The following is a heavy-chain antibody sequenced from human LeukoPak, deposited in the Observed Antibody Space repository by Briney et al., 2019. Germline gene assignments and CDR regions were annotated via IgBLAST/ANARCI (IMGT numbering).Heavy chain of an antibody. CDR2: INGDGSDT. V-gene: IGHV3-74*01. CDR3: VRGGWYNSNIDFDY. CDR1: GFRFKDSW. Sequence: GGSLRLSCAASGFRFKDSWMYWVRQAPGEGLVWVSHINGDGSDTNYVDSVKGRFTISRDNAKNMLYLQMNSLRVEDTAVYYCVRGGWYNSNIDFDYWGQGTLVTVSS. D-gene: IGHD1-1*01. J-gene: IGHJ4*02.